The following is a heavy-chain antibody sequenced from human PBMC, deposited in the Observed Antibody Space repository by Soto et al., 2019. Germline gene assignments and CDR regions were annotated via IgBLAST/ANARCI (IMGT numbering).Heavy chain of an antibody. CDR3: ARAGCDGGSFYTLVGLRYGMDV. D-gene: IGHD2-15*01. CDR2: ISYVGSNK. J-gene: IGHJ6*02. CDR1: GFTFSSYA. V-gene: IGHV3-30-3*01. Sequence: QVQLVESGGGVVQPGRSLRLSCAASGFTFSSYAMHWVRQAPGKGLEWVAVISYVGSNKYYADSVKGRFTISRDNSKNTLYLQMNSLRAEDTAVYYWARAGCDGGSFYTLVGLRYGMDVWGQGTTVTVSS.